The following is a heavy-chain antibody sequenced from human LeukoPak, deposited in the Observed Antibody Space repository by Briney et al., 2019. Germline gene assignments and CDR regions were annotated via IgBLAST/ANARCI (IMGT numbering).Heavy chain of an antibody. CDR3: ARINYYGSGLDL. CDR2: IYHGGST. Sequence: SQTLSFTCTVSGASITTGAYYWTYIRQSPGKDLEWIGYIYHGGSTYYNPSLKSRVTISIDRPKNQFSLRLTSVTAADTAVYYCARINYYGSGLDLWGQGALVTVSS. CDR1: GASITTGAYY. J-gene: IGHJ5*02. D-gene: IGHD3-10*01. V-gene: IGHV4-30-2*06.